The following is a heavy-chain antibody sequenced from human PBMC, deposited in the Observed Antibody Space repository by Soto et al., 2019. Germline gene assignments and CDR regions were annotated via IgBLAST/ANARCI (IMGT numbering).Heavy chain of an antibody. CDR3: ARARPICSSTSCYATEEGWFDP. D-gene: IGHD2-2*01. CDR2: XNXXSXNT. V-gene: IGHV1-8*01. CDR1: XYTXTSYD. J-gene: IGHJ5*02. Sequence: ASVKVXXXAXXYTXTSYDINXVRQATGQXLXWMGWXNXXSXNTGYAQKFQGRVTMTRNTSISTAYMELSSLRSEDTAVYYCARARPICSSTSCYATEEGWFDPWGQGTLVTVSS.